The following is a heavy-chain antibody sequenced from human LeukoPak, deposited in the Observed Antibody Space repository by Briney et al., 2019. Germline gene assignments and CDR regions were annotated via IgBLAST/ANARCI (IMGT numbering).Heavy chain of an antibody. Sequence: PSETLSLTCTVSGGSVSSGSYYWRWIRQPPGKGLEWIGYIYYSGSTNYNPSLKSRVTISVDTSKNQFSLKLSSVTAADTAVYYCARVGQWLAFDYWGQGTLVTVSS. J-gene: IGHJ4*02. CDR3: ARVGQWLAFDY. D-gene: IGHD6-19*01. CDR1: GGSVSSGSYY. V-gene: IGHV4-61*01. CDR2: IYYSGST.